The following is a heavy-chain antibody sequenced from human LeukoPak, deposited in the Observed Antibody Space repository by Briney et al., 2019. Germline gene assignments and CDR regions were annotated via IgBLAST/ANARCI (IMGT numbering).Heavy chain of an antibody. Sequence: GGSLRLSCAASGFTFRNYAMHWVRQAPGKGLEWVAVISPDGSNKYYADSVKGRFTISRDNSKKTMYVQMNSLRGEDTAVYYCARGGLTYYDFWSGRKFDYWGQGTLVTVSS. V-gene: IGHV3-30*04. CDR2: ISPDGSNK. CDR3: ARGGLTYYDFWSGRKFDY. CDR1: GFTFRNYA. J-gene: IGHJ4*02. D-gene: IGHD3-3*01.